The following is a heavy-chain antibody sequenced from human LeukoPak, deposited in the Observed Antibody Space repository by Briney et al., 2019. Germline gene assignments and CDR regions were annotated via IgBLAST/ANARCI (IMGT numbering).Heavy chain of an antibody. D-gene: IGHD3-22*01. V-gene: IGHV4-59*01. Sequence: SETLSLTCTVSGGSISSYYWSWIRQPPGKGLEWIGYIYYSGSTNYNPSLKSRVTISVDTSKNQFSPKLSSVTAADTAVYYCARGLTFYYDLDYYFDYWGQGTLVTVSS. CDR2: IYYSGST. J-gene: IGHJ4*02. CDR1: GGSISSYY. CDR3: ARGLTFYYDLDYYFDY.